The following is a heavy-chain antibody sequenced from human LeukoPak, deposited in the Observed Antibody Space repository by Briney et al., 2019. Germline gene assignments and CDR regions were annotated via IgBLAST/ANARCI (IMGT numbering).Heavy chain of an antibody. CDR3: AREESSGYCSGGSCTGVWFDP. J-gene: IGHJ5*02. CDR1: GYTFTGYY. D-gene: IGHD2-15*01. CDR2: INPNSGGT. Sequence: ASVKVSCKASGYTFTGYYMHWVRQAPGQGLEWMGWINPNSGGTNYAQKFQGRVTMTRDTSISTAYMELSRLRPDDTAVYYCAREESSGYCSGGSCTGVWFDPWGQGTLVTVSS. V-gene: IGHV1-2*02.